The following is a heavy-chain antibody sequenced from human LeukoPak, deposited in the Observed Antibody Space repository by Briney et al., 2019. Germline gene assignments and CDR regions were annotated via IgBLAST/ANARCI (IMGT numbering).Heavy chain of an antibody. CDR1: GFTFSSYA. Sequence: GGSLRLSCAASGFTFSSYAMSWVRQAPGKGLEWVSAISGSGGSTYYADSVEGRFTISRDNSKNTLYLQMNSLRAEDTAVYYCATMVRGATGWFDPWGQGTLVTVSS. CDR3: ATMVRGATGWFDP. D-gene: IGHD3-10*01. J-gene: IGHJ5*02. V-gene: IGHV3-23*01. CDR2: ISGSGGST.